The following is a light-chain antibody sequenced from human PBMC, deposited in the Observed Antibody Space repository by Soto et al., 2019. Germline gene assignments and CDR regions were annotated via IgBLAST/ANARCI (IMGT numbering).Light chain of an antibody. CDR2: LGS. Sequence: DIVMTQSPLSLPVTPGEPASISCRSSQSLLHSNGYNYLDWYLQKPGQSPQLLIYLGSHRASGVPERCSGSESGTDFTRKISRVEAEDVGIYYCRKGLQPRTFGQGTRVEI. J-gene: IGKJ1*01. CDR1: QSLLHSNGYNY. V-gene: IGKV2-28*01. CDR3: RKGLQPRT.